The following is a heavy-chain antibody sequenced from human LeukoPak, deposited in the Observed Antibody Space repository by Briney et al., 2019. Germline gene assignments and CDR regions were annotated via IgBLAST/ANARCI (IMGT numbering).Heavy chain of an antibody. CDR3: AKGAFDWSFPLYFDS. V-gene: IGHV3-23*01. Sequence: GGSLRLSCTTSGFNFSIYPMTWVRQAPGKGLEWVSAISGSGGSTYYADSVKGRFTISRDNSKNTLYLQMNSLGVEDTAVYYCAKGAFDWSFPLYFDSWGQGILVTVSS. CDR1: GFNFSIYP. J-gene: IGHJ4*02. CDR2: ISGSGGST. D-gene: IGHD3-9*01.